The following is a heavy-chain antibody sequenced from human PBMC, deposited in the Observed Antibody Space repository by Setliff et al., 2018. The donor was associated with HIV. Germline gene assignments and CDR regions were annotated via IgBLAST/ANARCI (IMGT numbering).Heavy chain of an antibody. CDR3: ARDGRYYDILSGHYSSPDHNIDV. D-gene: IGHD3-9*01. CDR1: GFIFSSYG. CDR2: IWNDGHNK. J-gene: IGHJ6*03. V-gene: IGHV3-33*01. Sequence: GGSLRLSCAASGFIFSSYGMHWVRQAPGKGLEWVAVIWNDGHNKYYADSVKGRFTISRDNAKNSLYLQMNSLRAEDTAAYYCARDGRYYDILSGHYSSPDHNIDVWGKGTTVTVSS.